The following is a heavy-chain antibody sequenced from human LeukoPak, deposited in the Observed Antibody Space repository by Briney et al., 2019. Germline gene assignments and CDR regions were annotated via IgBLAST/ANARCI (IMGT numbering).Heavy chain of an antibody. D-gene: IGHD6-19*01. CDR3: AKYSSGWYDGNFDY. J-gene: IGHJ4*02. V-gene: IGHV3-74*03. Sequence: QTGGSLRLSCAASGFTFSSYWMHWVRQAPGKGLVWVSRINSDGSSTLYADSVKGRFTISRDNAKNTLYLQMNSLRAEDTAVYYCAKYSSGWYDGNFDYWGQGTLVTVSS. CDR1: GFTFSSYW. CDR2: INSDGSST.